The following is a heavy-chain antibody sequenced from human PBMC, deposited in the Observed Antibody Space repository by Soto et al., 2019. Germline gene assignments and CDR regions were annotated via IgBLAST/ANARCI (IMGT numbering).Heavy chain of an antibody. J-gene: IGHJ6*03. CDR2: IYYSGST. D-gene: IGHD6-6*01. Sequence: LSLTCTVSGGSISSYYWSWIRQPPGKGLEWIGYIYYSGSTNYNPSLKSRVTISVDTSKNQFSLKLSSVTAADTAVYYCARLPYSSSLDYYYYMDVWGKGTTVTVSS. CDR1: GGSISSYY. CDR3: ARLPYSSSLDYYYYMDV. V-gene: IGHV4-59*08.